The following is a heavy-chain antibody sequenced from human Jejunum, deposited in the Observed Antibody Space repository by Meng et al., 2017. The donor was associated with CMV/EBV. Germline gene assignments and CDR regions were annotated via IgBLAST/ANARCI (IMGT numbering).Heavy chain of an antibody. CDR2: IYDGGSQ. CDR1: GITVGRPY. Sequence: GITVGRPYLCSVRPAPGKGLECVSLIYDGGSQYYADSVKSQFTISRDNSKNTVYLQMNSLRGEDTALYYCARDPRKEAGLDACDVWGQGTMVTVSS. V-gene: IGHV3-66*02. D-gene: IGHD3/OR15-3a*01. J-gene: IGHJ3*01. CDR3: ARDPRKEAGLDACDV.